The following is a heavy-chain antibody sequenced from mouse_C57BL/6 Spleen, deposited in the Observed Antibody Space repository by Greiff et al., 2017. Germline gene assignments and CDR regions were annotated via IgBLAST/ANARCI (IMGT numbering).Heavy chain of an antibody. CDR2: IDPATGGT. Sequence: VQLQQSGAELVRPGASVTLSCKASGYTFTDYEMHWVKQTPVHGLEWIGAIDPATGGTAYNQKFKGKAILTADKSSSTAYMELRSLTSEDSAVYYCTIGLRLYGYFDVWGTGTTVTVSS. CDR3: TIGLRLYGYFDV. V-gene: IGHV1-15*01. J-gene: IGHJ1*03. D-gene: IGHD1-3*01. CDR1: GYTFTDYE.